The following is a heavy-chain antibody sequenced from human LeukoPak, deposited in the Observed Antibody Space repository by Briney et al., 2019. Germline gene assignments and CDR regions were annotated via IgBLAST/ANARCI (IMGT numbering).Heavy chain of an antibody. CDR2: ISSSSSYI. J-gene: IGHJ6*02. V-gene: IGHV3-21*01. CDR3: ARDRTVTPYGYGVDV. CDR1: GFTFSSYS. D-gene: IGHD4-17*01. Sequence: GGSLRLSCAASGFTFSSYSMNWVRQAPGKGLEWVSSISSSSSYIYYADSVKGRFTISRDNAKNSLYLQMNSLRAEDTAVYYCARDRTVTPYGYGVDVWGQGTTVTVSS.